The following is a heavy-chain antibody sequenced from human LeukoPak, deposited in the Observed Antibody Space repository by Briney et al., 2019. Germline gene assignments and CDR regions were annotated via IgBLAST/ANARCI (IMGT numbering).Heavy chain of an antibody. Sequence: GGSLRLSCAASGFTFSSYRMNWVRQAPGKGLEWVSAISGSSSHIYYADSVKGRFTISRDNAKSSLYLQMNSLRAEDTAVFYCVRDSDYGSGSYYATFDHWGQGTLVTVSS. J-gene: IGHJ4*02. V-gene: IGHV3-21*01. CDR3: VRDSDYGSGSYYATFDH. CDR1: GFTFSSYR. D-gene: IGHD3-10*01. CDR2: ISGSSSHI.